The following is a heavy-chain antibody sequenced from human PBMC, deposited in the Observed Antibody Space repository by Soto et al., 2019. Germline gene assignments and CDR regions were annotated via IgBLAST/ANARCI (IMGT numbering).Heavy chain of an antibody. V-gene: IGHV4-34*01. CDR2: INYSGST. Sequence: SETLSLTCAVNCDSFSGNYWTWIRQPPGKGLQWIGEINYSGSTNYNPSLKSRVSMLVDTSKNQFSLKLRSVTAADTAIYYCARGSLWFDPWGQGTLVTVSS. J-gene: IGHJ5*02. CDR1: CDSFSGNY. CDR3: ARGSLWFDP.